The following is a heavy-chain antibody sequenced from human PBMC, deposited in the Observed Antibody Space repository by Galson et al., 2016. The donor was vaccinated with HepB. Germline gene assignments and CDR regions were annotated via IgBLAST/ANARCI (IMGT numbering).Heavy chain of an antibody. J-gene: IGHJ2*01. CDR2: IFYARTA. CDR3: ARHLRYHDSSGYHWYFDL. Sequence: SETLSLTCSVSGGSISSSRFYWGWIRQPPGKGLEWIGSIFYARTAYFTPSLKRRVDMSIDTSKNQFFLRLSSATAADTAVYYCARHLRYHDSSGYHWYFDLWGRGTLVTVSS. D-gene: IGHD3-22*01. CDR1: GGSISSSRFY. V-gene: IGHV4-39*01.